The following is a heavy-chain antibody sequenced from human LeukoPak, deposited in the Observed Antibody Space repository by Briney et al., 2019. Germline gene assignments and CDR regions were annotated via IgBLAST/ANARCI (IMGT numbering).Heavy chain of an antibody. Sequence: GGSLRLSCAASGFTVSSNYMSWVRQAPGKGLEWVSVIYPGGSTYYADSVKGRFTISRHNSENALDLQMNSLRVEDTAVYYCARGPWAAAGGSIDGLDIWGQGTMVTVSS. CDR2: IYPGGST. D-gene: IGHD6-13*01. J-gene: IGHJ3*02. CDR3: ARGPWAAAGGSIDGLDI. CDR1: GFTVSSNY. V-gene: IGHV3-53*04.